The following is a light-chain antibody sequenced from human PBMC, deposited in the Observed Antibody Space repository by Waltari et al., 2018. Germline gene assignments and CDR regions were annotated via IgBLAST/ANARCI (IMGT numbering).Light chain of an antibody. Sequence: DIQMTQSPSSLSASVGDRVTITCRASQSISSHLNWYQQKPGKAPKLLIYAASSLQSGVPSRFSGSGSGTDFTLTVSSLQPEDFATYYCQQSYTTRFTFGQGTRVEIK. V-gene: IGKV1-39*01. J-gene: IGKJ1*01. CDR1: QSISSH. CDR3: QQSYTTRFT. CDR2: AAS.